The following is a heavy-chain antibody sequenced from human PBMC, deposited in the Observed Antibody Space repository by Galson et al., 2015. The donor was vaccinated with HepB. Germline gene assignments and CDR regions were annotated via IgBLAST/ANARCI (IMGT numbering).Heavy chain of an antibody. CDR1: GFTFSDYF. V-gene: IGHV3-11*01. CDR2: ISDSGGTI. CDR3: ARGFWSGYSNWFDP. J-gene: IGHJ5*02. Sequence: SLRLSCAASGFTFSDYFMSWIRQAPGKGLEWISYISDSGGTIYYADSVKGRFTISRDNAKNLVYLQMNILRAEDTAVYYCARGFWSGYSNWFDPWGQGTLVTVSS. D-gene: IGHD3-3*01.